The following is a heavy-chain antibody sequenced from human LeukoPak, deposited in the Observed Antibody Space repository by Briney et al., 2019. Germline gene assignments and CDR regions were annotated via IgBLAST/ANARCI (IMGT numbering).Heavy chain of an antibody. CDR1: GYTFTSYD. D-gene: IGHD4-17*01. Sequence: ASVKVSCKASGYTFTSYDINWVRQAPGQGLEWMGWMNPNSGNTGYAQKFQGRVTITRNTSISTAYMELSSLRSEDTAVYYCARGSRRLRRFDYWGQGTLVTVSS. J-gene: IGHJ4*02. CDR2: MNPNSGNT. CDR3: ARGSRRLRRFDY. V-gene: IGHV1-8*03.